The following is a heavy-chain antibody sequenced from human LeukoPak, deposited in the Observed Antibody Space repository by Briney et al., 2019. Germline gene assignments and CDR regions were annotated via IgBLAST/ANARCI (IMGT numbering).Heavy chain of an antibody. D-gene: IGHD1-26*01. CDR3: ARRYSGSWD. CDR2: GSESGGT. J-gene: IGHJ4*02. Sequence: PSETLSLTCAVYGGSLNGHYWSWIRQPPGKGLEWIGEGSESGGTKFNPSLKSRVTISADTSKNQFSLKLSSVTAADTAVYYCARRYSGSWDWGQGTLVTVSS. V-gene: IGHV4-34*01. CDR1: GGSLNGHY.